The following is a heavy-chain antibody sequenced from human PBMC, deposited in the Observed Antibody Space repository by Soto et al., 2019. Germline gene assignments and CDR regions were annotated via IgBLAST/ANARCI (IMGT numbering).Heavy chain of an antibody. J-gene: IGHJ5*01. CDR3: STRAYDTNGYYRFDP. Sequence: PSETLSLTSAVYGGSFSGHSWTWIRQSPGKGLEWIGDINNSGRVNYSQSLKSRVTISLDTSKNQFSMTLSAVTAADTAMYYCSTRAYDTNGYYRFDPWGQGTMVTVSS. D-gene: IGHD3-22*01. V-gene: IGHV4-34*01. CDR1: GGSFSGHS. CDR2: INNSGRV.